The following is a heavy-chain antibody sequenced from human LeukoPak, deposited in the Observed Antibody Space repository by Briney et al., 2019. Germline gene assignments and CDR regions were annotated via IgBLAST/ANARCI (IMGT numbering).Heavy chain of an antibody. CDR1: GFTVSRNY. Sequence: SGGSLRLSCAASGFTVSRNYMSWVRQAPGKGLEWVSVIYSGGNTYYADSVKGRFTIARDNSKNTLYLQMNNLRAEDTAVYYCARDYSSGHPEGYFDLWGRGTLVTVSS. CDR2: IYSGGNT. D-gene: IGHD6-19*01. CDR3: ARDYSSGHPEGYFDL. J-gene: IGHJ2*01. V-gene: IGHV3-66*01.